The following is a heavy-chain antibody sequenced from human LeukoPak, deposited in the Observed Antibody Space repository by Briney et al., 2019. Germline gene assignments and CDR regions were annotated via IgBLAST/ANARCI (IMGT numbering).Heavy chain of an antibody. V-gene: IGHV4-59*01. CDR3: AREGCDSTTCYYDY. J-gene: IGHJ4*02. CDR1: GDSINYNY. CDR2: IYNTGTT. D-gene: IGHD2-2*01. Sequence: SETLSLTCTISGDSINYNYWSWIRQPPGKGQECIGYIYNTGTTNYNPSLKSRVTISVDTSKNQFSLKLSSVTAADTALYYCAREGCDSTTCYYDYWGQGTLVTVSS.